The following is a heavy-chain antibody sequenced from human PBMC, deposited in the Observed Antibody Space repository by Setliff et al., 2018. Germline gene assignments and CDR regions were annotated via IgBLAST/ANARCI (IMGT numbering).Heavy chain of an antibody. J-gene: IGHJ4*02. CDR3: ASHPRVTIFGVVAFDY. CDR2: INHSGST. V-gene: IGHV4-34*01. Sequence: SETLSLTCAVYGESFSGHYWSWIRQPPGKGLEWIGEINHSGSTNYNPSLKSRVTISADTSKNQFSLKLSSVTAADTAAYYCASHPRVTIFGVVAFDYWGQGILVTVSS. D-gene: IGHD3-3*01. CDR1: GESFSGHY.